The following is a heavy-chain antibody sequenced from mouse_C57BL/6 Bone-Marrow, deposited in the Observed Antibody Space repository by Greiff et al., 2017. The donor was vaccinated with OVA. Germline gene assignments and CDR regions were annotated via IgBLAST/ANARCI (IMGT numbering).Heavy chain of an antibody. V-gene: IGHV1-81*01. CDR2: IFPRSGNT. Sequence: QVQLQQSGAELARPGASLKLSCSASGFTFTSYAICWVQQTTGQGLEWIGEIFPRSGNTYYNEKFKGKSTLTADKSTSTAYMELRSLTYEDTAVYFCVQATAYWGQGTLVTVSA. CDR1: GFTFTSYA. CDR3: VQATAY. J-gene: IGHJ3*01. D-gene: IGHD3-2*02.